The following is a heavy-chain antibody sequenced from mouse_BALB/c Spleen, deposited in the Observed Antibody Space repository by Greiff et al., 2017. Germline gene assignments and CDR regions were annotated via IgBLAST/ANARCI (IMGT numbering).Heavy chain of an antibody. J-gene: IGHJ4*01. Sequence: VQLQQFGAELVKPGASVKISCKASGYTFTDYNMDWVKQSHGKSLEWIGDINPNNGGTSYNQKFKGKATLTVDKSSSTAYMQLNSLTSEDSAVYYCARDDYFYYYAMDYWGQGTSVTVSS. CDR3: ARDDYFYYYAMDY. CDR2: INPNNGGT. D-gene: IGHD1-1*01. CDR1: GYTFTDYN. V-gene: IGHV1-18*01.